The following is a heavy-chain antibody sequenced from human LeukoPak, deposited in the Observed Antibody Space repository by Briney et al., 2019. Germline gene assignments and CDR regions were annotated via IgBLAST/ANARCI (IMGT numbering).Heavy chain of an antibody. CDR1: GFTFSSYW. CDR3: ARDPTILGVVIVPDY. V-gene: IGHV3-7*01. CDR2: IKQDGSEK. J-gene: IGHJ4*02. Sequence: PGGSLRLSCAASGFTFSSYWMSWVRQAPGKGLEWVANIKQDGSEKYYVDSVKGRFTISRDNAKNSLYLQMNSLRAQDTAVYYCARDPTILGVVIVPDYWGQGTLVTVSS. D-gene: IGHD3-3*01.